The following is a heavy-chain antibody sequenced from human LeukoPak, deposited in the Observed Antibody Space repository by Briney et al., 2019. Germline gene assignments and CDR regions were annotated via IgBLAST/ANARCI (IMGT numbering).Heavy chain of an antibody. CDR2: ISGSGGST. D-gene: IGHD2-15*01. Sequence: GGSLRLSCAASGFTFSSYAMSWVRQAPGKGLEWVSAISGSGGSTYYADSVKGRFTISRDNSKNTVYLQLNSLRVEDTAVYYCARAPYPSCNDASCYPLDYWGQGTLVTVSS. CDR3: ARAPYPSCNDASCYPLDY. CDR1: GFTFSSYA. J-gene: IGHJ4*02. V-gene: IGHV3-23*01.